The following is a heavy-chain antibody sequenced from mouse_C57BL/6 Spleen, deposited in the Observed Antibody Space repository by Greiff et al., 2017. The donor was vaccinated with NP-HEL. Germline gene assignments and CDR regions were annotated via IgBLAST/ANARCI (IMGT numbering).Heavy chain of an antibody. V-gene: IGHV5-17*01. CDR2: ISSGSSTI. Sequence: EVHLVESGGGLVKPGGSLKLSCAASGFTFSDYGMHWVRQAPEKGLEWVAYISSGSSTIYYADTVKGRFTISRDNAKNTLFLQMTRLRSEDTAMYYCARFYDYDGYAMDCRGQGTSVTVSS. CDR3: ARFYDYDGYAMDC. J-gene: IGHJ4*01. D-gene: IGHD2-4*01. CDR1: GFTFSDYG.